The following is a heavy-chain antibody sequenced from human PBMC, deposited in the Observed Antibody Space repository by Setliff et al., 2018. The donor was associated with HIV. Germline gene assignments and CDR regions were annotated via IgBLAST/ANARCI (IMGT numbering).Heavy chain of an antibody. Sequence: NPSETLSLTCTVSGASISRGNYYWTWIRQRPGKGLEWIAFIYYSGSTYYSPFLKSRLMISVDTSKNQFSLNMTSVTAADTAVYFCARVVYTYYYMDVWGKGTTGTVSS. V-gene: IGHV4-30-4*08. CDR2: IYYSGST. CDR1: GASISRGNYY. D-gene: IGHD4-4*01. J-gene: IGHJ6*03. CDR3: ARVVYTYYYMDV.